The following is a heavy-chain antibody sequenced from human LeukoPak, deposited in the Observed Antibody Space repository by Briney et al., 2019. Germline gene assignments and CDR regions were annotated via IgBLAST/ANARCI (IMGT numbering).Heavy chain of an antibody. CDR3: ARVACAHCRVDD. J-gene: IGHJ4*02. Sequence: ASVKVSCKTSGSTFTSYGISWVRQAPGQGLEWMGWISAYNGNTNYAQKLQGRVTMTTDTSTSTAYMELRSLRSDDTALYYCARVACAHCRVDDWGQGTLVTVSS. CDR1: GSTFTSYG. CDR2: ISAYNGNT. D-gene: IGHD2-21*02. V-gene: IGHV1-18*01.